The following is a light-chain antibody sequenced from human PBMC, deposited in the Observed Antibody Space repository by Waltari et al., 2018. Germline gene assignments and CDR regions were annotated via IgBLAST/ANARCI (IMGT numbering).Light chain of an antibody. CDR1: QSISSS. V-gene: IGKV1-39*01. CDR2: AAS. CDR3: QQSHSTPYT. J-gene: IGKJ2*01. Sequence: DIQMTQSPSSLSASVGDRVTITCRASQSISSSLNWYQQKPGKAPKLLIYAASGLKRGVPSRFSGSGSGTDFTLTISSLQPEDFATYYCQQSHSTPYTFGQGTKLEIK.